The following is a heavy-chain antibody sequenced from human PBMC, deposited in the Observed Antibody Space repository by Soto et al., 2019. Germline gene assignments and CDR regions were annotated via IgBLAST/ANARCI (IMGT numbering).Heavy chain of an antibody. V-gene: IGHV4-59*01. D-gene: IGHD3-16*01. CDR1: GGSISSYY. Sequence: SETLSLTCSVSGGSISSYYWSLIRQPPGKGLEWIGYIYYSGSTNYNPSLKSRVTISVDTSKNQFSLKLSSVTAADTAVYYCARRYGGNFDYWGQGTLVTVSS. CDR3: ARRYGGNFDY. J-gene: IGHJ4*02. CDR2: IYYSGST.